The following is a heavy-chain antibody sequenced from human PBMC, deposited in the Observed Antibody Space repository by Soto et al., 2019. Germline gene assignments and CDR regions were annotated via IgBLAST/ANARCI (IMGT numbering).Heavy chain of an antibody. J-gene: IGHJ3*02. D-gene: IGHD5-12*01. Sequence: EVQLVQSGGGLVQPGGSLRLSCAASGFTVSTYWVHWVRQVPGKGLLWVSRINSDGSRTTYADSVKGRFTISRDNAKSTLLLLMNRLRVEDTAVYYCARDFVAKQAFDIWGQGTVVTVSS. CDR1: GFTVSTYW. CDR3: ARDFVAKQAFDI. V-gene: IGHV3-74*01. CDR2: INSDGSRT.